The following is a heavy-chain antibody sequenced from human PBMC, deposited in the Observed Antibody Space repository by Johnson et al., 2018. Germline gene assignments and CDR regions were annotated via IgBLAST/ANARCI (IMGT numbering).Heavy chain of an antibody. CDR2: ISSDGSNK. CDR3: ANLDRWELLHAFDI. Sequence: VQLLEAGGGLVQPGRSLGLSCTASGFTFGDYAMSWFRQAPGTGLEWVAVISSDGSNKYYADSVKGRFTISRDNSKNTLYLQMNSLRAEDTAVYYCANLDRWELLHAFDIWGQGTMVTVSS. V-gene: IGHV3-30*04. J-gene: IGHJ3*02. D-gene: IGHD1-26*01. CDR1: GFTFGDYA.